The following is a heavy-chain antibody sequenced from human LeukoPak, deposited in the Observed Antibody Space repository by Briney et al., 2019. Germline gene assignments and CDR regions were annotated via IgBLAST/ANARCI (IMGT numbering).Heavy chain of an antibody. Sequence: ASVKVSCKASGYTFTSYYMHWVRQAPGQGLEWMGIINPSGGSTSYAQKFQGRVTMTRDMSTSTVYMELSSLRSEDTAVYYCASIGMGATHPYWGQGTLVTVSS. CDR2: INPSGGST. V-gene: IGHV1-46*01. CDR3: ASIGMGATHPY. CDR1: GYTFTSYY. D-gene: IGHD1-26*01. J-gene: IGHJ4*02.